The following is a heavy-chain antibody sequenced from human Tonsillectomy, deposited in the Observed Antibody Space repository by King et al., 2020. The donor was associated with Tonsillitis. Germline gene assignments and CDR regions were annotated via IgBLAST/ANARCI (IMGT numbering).Heavy chain of an antibody. CDR3: ARDNMMVRGVGFDY. CDR1: GGSINSGGNY. V-gene: IGHV4-31*03. J-gene: IGHJ4*02. CDR2: IYYSGST. D-gene: IGHD3-10*01. Sequence: VQLQESGPALVKPSQTLSLTCTVSGGSINSGGNYWSWIRQRPGEGLEWIGYIYYSGSTYYSPSLQSRVTISVDTSKSQFSLKLSSVTAADTAVYYCARDNMMVRGVGFDYWGQGTLVTVSS.